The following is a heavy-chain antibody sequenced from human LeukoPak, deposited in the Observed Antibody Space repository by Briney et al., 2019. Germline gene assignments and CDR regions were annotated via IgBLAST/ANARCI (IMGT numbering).Heavy chain of an antibody. V-gene: IGHV3-21*03. CDR1: GLTSSSTFGSYS. J-gene: IGHJ4*02. Sequence: GGSLRLSCAASGLTSSSTFGSYSMNWVRQAPGKGLEWVSSISSSSSYIYYADSVKGRFTISRDNAKNSLYLQMNSLRAEDTAVYYCARLPLSRTGLWFGENSRPNWGQGTLVTVSS. CDR3: ARLPLSRTGLWFGENSRPN. D-gene: IGHD3-10*01. CDR2: ISSSSSYI.